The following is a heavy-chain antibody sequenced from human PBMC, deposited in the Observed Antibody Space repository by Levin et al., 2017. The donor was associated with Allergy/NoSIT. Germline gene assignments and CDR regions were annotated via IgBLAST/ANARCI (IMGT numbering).Heavy chain of an antibody. CDR1: GDSFSSGDYY. Sequence: SETLSLTCTVSGDSFSSGDYYWSWIRQPPGKGLEWIGYIYYSGSTYYNPSLKSRVIISVDPSKNQFSLKLSSVTAADTAVYYCARGREWGYCSSTSCYTTTPGFDYWGQGTLVTVSS. CDR3: ARGREWGYCSSTSCYTTTPGFDY. J-gene: IGHJ4*02. CDR2: IYYSGST. V-gene: IGHV4-30-4*01. D-gene: IGHD2-2*02.